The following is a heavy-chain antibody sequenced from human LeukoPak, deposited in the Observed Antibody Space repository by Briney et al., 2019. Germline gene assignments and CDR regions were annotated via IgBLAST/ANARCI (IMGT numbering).Heavy chain of an antibody. J-gene: IGHJ4*02. Sequence: GGSLRLSCVASGFIFRSYWMSWVRQAPGKGLEWVANIKQDGSEKYYVDSVKGRFTISRDNSKNTLYLQMNSLRAEDTAVYCCAKPAISSRGWYYDYWGQGTLVTVSS. CDR1: GFIFRSYW. D-gene: IGHD6-19*01. CDR2: IKQDGSEK. V-gene: IGHV3-7*03. CDR3: AKPAISSRGWYYDY.